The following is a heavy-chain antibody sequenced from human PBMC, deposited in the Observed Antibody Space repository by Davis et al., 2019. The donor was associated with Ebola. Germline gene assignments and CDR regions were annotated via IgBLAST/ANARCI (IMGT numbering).Heavy chain of an antibody. V-gene: IGHV3-7*01. Sequence: GESLKISCAASGFTFSSYSMSWVRQAPGKGLEWVANIKQDGSEKYYVDSVKGRFTISRDNAKNSLYLQMNSLRAEDTAVYYCARDLVVARDYYYYYGMDVWGQGTTVTVSS. CDR2: IKQDGSEK. D-gene: IGHD2-15*01. CDR1: GFTFSSYS. J-gene: IGHJ6*02. CDR3: ARDLVVARDYYYYYGMDV.